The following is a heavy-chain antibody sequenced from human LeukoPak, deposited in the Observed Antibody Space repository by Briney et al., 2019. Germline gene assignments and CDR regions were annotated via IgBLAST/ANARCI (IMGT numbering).Heavy chain of an antibody. V-gene: IGHV3-30*18. D-gene: IGHD2-15*01. CDR1: GFTFSPYG. J-gene: IGHJ3*02. Sequence: PGGSLRLSCAASGFTFSPYGMHWVRQAPGKGLEWVAVISYDGSNKYFADSVKGRFTISRDNSKNTLYLQMNSLRAEGTAVYYCAKDYGSWGWAAFDIWGQGTMVTVSS. CDR3: AKDYGSWGWAAFDI. CDR2: ISYDGSNK.